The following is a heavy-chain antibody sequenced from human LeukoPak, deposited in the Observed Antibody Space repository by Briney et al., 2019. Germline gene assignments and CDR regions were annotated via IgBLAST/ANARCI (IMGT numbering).Heavy chain of an antibody. Sequence: PSETLSLTCAVYGGSFSGYYWSWIRQPPGKGLEWIGEINHSGSTNYNPSLKSRVTISVDTSKNQFSLKLSSVTAADTAVYYCARVERAVAGTEEFFDYWGQGTLVTVSS. CDR3: ARVERAVAGTEEFFDY. CDR1: GGSFSGYY. CDR2: INHSGST. J-gene: IGHJ4*02. D-gene: IGHD6-19*01. V-gene: IGHV4-34*01.